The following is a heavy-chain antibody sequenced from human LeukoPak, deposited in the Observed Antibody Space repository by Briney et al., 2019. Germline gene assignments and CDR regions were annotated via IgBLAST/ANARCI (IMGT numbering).Heavy chain of an antibody. Sequence: GGSLRLSCAASGFSFSSYTMNWVRQAPGKGLEWVSVIYSGGSTYYADSVKGRFTISRDNSKNTLYLQMNSLRAEDTAVYYCAKGGPGQQWLVFDYWGQGTLVTVSS. V-gene: IGHV3-53*01. CDR1: GFSFSSYT. J-gene: IGHJ4*02. CDR2: IYSGGST. CDR3: AKGGPGQQWLVFDY. D-gene: IGHD6-19*01.